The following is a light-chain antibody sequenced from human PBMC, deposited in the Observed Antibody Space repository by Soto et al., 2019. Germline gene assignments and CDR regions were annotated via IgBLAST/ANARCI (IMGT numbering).Light chain of an antibody. J-gene: IGKJ1*01. V-gene: IGKV1-27*01. Sequence: DIQMTQSPASLSASVGDRVTITCRASQGISNYLAWYQQKPGQVPKLLIYDASTLQSGVPARFSGSGSGTDFTLTISSLQPEDVATYYCQQCNSAPQTFGQGTKVEIK. CDR3: QQCNSAPQT. CDR1: QGISNY. CDR2: DAS.